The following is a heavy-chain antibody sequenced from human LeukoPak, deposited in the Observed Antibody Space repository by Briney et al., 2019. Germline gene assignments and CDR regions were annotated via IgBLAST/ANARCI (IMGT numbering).Heavy chain of an antibody. CDR2: IYPGDSDT. V-gene: IGHV5-51*01. CDR3: ASESPLRGHEGAFDI. CDR1: GYSFTSYW. Sequence: GESLKISCKGSGYSFTSYWIGWVRQMPGKGLEWMGIIYPGDSDTRYSPSFQGQVTISADKSISTAYLQWSSLKASDTAMYYCASESPLRGHEGAFDIWGQGTMVTVSS. J-gene: IGHJ3*02.